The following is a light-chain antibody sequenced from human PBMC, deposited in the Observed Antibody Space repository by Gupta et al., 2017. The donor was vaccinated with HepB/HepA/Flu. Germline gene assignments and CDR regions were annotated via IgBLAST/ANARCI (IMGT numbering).Light chain of an antibody. V-gene: IGLV2-14*03. CDR1: GSDFGDFDH. J-gene: IGLJ2*01. CDR2: DVT. Sequence: SALTPPASVSGSPDQSLTTSCTGTGSDFGDFDHVAWYRQHPGRAPKLLISDVTNRPSGVSGRFSGSKSGNTAALTISGLQAEDEGDYYCSSFTYTPTLVVFGGGTKVTVL. CDR3: SSFTYTPTLVV.